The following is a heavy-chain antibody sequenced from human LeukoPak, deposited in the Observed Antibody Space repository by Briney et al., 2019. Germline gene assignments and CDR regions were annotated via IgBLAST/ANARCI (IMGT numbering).Heavy chain of an antibody. J-gene: IGHJ4*02. CDR3: ARDEAVGWNDY. CDR2: ISSSSSYI. D-gene: IGHD1-1*01. V-gene: IGHV3-21*01. Sequence: PGGPLRLSCAASGFTFSSYSMNWARQAPGKGLEWVSSISSSSSYIYYADPVKGRFTISRDNAKNSLYLQMNSLRAEDTAVYYCARDEAVGWNDYWGQGTLVTVSS. CDR1: GFTFSSYS.